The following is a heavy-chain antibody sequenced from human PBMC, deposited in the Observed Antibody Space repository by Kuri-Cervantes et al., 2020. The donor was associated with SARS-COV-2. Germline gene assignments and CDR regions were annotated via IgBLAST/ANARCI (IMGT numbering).Heavy chain of an antibody. D-gene: IGHD3-22*01. V-gene: IGHV4-38-2*01. J-gene: IGHJ4*01. CDR2: IYHSGST. CDR3: ARASHDYYDTSGLGRFDY. Sequence: SETLSLTCAVSAYSISSDYYWGWIRQPPGEGLEWIGNIYHSGSTYYNPSLKSRATISVDTSKNQFSLKLSSVTAADTAVYYCARASHDYYDTSGLGRFDYWGHGTLVTVSS. CDR1: AYSISSDYY.